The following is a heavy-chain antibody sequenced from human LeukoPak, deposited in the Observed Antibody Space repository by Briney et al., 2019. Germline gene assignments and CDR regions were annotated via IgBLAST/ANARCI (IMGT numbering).Heavy chain of an antibody. J-gene: IGHJ4*02. D-gene: IGHD6-19*01. CDR2: ISGSGGST. V-gene: IGHV3-23*01. Sequence: GGPLRLSCAASGFTFSSYAMSWVRQAPGKGLEWVSAISGSGGSTYYADSVKGRFTISRDNSKNTLYLQMNSLRAEDTAVYYCAKLSSGWYYYFDYWGQGTLVTVSS. CDR3: AKLSSGWYYYFDY. CDR1: GFTFSSYA.